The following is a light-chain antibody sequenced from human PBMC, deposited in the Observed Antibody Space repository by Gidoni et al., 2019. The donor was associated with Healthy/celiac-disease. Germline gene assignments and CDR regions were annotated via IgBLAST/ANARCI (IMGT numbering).Light chain of an antibody. CDR3: QQSYSTPWT. Sequence: DIQMTQSPSSLSASVGDRVTITCRASQSISSYLNWYQQKPGKAPKLLIYAASSLQSGVPSRFSGSGSGTDFIVTISSLQPEDFATYYCQQSYSTPWTFXQXTKVEIK. V-gene: IGKV1-39*01. J-gene: IGKJ1*01. CDR2: AAS. CDR1: QSISSY.